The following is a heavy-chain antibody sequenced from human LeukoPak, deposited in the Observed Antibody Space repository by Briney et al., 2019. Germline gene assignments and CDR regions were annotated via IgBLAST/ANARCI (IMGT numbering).Heavy chain of an antibody. CDR1: GGSISSYY. CDR2: IYYSGST. J-gene: IGHJ4*02. CDR3: AARRGYCSSTSCPDY. Sequence: SETLSLTCTVSGGSISSYYWSWIRQPPGKGLEWIGYIYYSGSTNYNPSLKSRVTISVDTSKNQFSLKPSSVTAADTAVYYCAARRGYCSSTSCPDYWGQGTLVTGSS. V-gene: IGHV4-59*01. D-gene: IGHD2-2*01.